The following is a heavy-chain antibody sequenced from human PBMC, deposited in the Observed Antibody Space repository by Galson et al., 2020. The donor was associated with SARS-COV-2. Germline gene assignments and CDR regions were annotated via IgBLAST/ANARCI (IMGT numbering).Heavy chain of an antibody. Sequence: ASVKVSCKASGGTFSSYTISWVRQAPGQGLEWMGRIIPILGIANYAQKFQGRVTITADKSTSTAYMELSSLRSEDTAVYYCARGSCSGSCHFDYWGQGTLVTVSS. CDR2: IIPILGIA. J-gene: IGHJ4*02. CDR1: GGTFSSYT. D-gene: IGHD2-15*01. V-gene: IGHV1-69*02. CDR3: ARGSCSGSCHFDY.